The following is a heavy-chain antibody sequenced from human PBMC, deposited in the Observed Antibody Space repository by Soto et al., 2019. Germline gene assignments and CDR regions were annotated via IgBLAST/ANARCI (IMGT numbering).Heavy chain of an antibody. Sequence: QVQLQESGPGLVKPSETLSLTCTVSGGSISSYYWSWIRQPPGKGLEWIGYIYYSGSTNYNPSLKSRVTISVDTSKNQFSLKLSSVTAADTAVYYCAREKGRSKLDYWGQGTLVTVSS. J-gene: IGHJ4*02. V-gene: IGHV4-59*01. CDR3: AREKGRSKLDY. CDR2: IYYSGST. CDR1: GGSISSYY.